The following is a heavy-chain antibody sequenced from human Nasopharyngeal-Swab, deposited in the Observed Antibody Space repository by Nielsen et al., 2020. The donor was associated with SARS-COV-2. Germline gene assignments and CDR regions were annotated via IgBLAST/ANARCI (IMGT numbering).Heavy chain of an antibody. Sequence: ASVKVSCKASGYTFNSYYIHWVRQAPGQGLEWMGMINPGSGSTTYAQKFQGRVTMTRDTSTSTVFMDLSSLRSEDTAVYYCARRGRCSGSSCDMDVWGQGTTVTVSS. CDR1: GYTFNSYY. J-gene: IGHJ6*02. CDR2: INPGSGST. CDR3: ARRGRCSGSSCDMDV. D-gene: IGHD2-2*01. V-gene: IGHV1-46*02.